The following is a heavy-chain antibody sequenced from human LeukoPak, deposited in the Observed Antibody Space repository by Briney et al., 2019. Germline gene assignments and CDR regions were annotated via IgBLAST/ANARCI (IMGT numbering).Heavy chain of an antibody. CDR3: ARVPPDGVRGSWGWVEP. CDR1: GYTFANYA. CDR2: ISAYNTNA. D-gene: IGHD3-10*01. J-gene: IGHJ5*02. Sequence: ASVKVSCKASGYTFANYAISWVRQAPGQGLEWLGWISAYNTNANYAQKLQGRVTMTTDTSTTTAYMELRTLRSDDTAIYYCARVPPDGVRGSWGWVEPWGQGTQVTVSS. V-gene: IGHV1-18*01.